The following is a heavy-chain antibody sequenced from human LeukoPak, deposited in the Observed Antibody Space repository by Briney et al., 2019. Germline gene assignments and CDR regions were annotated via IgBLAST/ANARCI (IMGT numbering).Heavy chain of an antibody. J-gene: IGHJ4*02. CDR1: GFTFRSYG. D-gene: IGHD3-9*01. CDR2: ISYDGSNK. V-gene: IGHV3-30*18. CDR3: AKDAYDIPAFFDY. Sequence: PGGSLRLSCAASGFTFRSYGMHWVRQAPGKGLEWVTVISYDGSNKYYADSVKGRFTISRDNSKNTLHLQMNSLRAEDTAVYYCAKDAYDIPAFFDYWGQGTLVTVSS.